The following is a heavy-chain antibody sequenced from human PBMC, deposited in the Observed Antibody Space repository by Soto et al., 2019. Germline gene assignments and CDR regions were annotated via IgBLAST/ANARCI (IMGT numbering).Heavy chain of an antibody. J-gene: IGHJ6*03. CDR2: ISHSGST. CDR3: ARGPYGSGIRSPYYNYYMDV. CDR1: GTSFSGYY. Sequence: QVQLQQWGAGLLKPSETLSLTCAVSGTSFSGYYWSWIRQPPGKGLEWIGEISHSGSTNYNPSLKSRVIISLDTSKAQFSLKLSSVSAADMAVYYCARGPYGSGIRSPYYNYYMDVWGKGTTVTVSS. V-gene: IGHV4-34*01. D-gene: IGHD3-10*01.